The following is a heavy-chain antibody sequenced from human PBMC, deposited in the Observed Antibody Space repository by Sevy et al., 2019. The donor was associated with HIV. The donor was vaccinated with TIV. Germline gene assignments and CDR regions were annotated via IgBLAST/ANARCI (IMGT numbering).Heavy chain of an antibody. CDR2: ISSSSSYI. V-gene: IGHV3-21*01. Sequence: GSLRLSCVGSEFTFSSYSMNWVRQAPGKGLESVSSISSSSSYIYYADSVKGRFTISRDNTKKSLSLQMNSLRAEDTAVYYCARDRDGSGSSGGYGMDVWGQGTTVTVSS. D-gene: IGHD3-10*01. CDR3: ARDRDGSGSSGGYGMDV. CDR1: EFTFSSYS. J-gene: IGHJ6*02.